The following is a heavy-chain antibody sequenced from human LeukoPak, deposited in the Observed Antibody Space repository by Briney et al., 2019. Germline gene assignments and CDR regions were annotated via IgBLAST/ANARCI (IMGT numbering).Heavy chain of an antibody. Sequence: SGKVSCKAAGFTFTSSAMQWGRQARGQRREWRGWIVVCSGNTNYAQKFQERVTITRDMSTSTAYMELSSLRSEDTAVYYCAADVPYSGYDYVRYYYGMDVWGQGTTVTVSS. CDR2: IVVCSGNT. CDR3: AADVPYSGYDYVRYYYGMDV. CDR1: GFTFTSSA. D-gene: IGHD5-12*01. V-gene: IGHV1-58*02. J-gene: IGHJ6*02.